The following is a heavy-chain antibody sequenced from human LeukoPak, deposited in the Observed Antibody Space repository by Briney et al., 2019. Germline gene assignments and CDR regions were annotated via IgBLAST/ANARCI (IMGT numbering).Heavy chain of an antibody. J-gene: IGHJ4*02. Sequence: GGSLRLSCAASGFTFSSYAMSGVRQAPGKGLEWVSAISGSGGSTYYADSVKGRFTISRDNSKNTLYLQMNSLRAEDTAVYYCAKGYYDSSGLFDYWGQGTLVTVSS. D-gene: IGHD3-22*01. CDR3: AKGYYDSSGLFDY. CDR1: GFTFSSYA. V-gene: IGHV3-23*01. CDR2: ISGSGGST.